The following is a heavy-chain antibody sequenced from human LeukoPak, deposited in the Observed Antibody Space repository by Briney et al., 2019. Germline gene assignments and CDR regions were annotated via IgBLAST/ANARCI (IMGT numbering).Heavy chain of an antibody. J-gene: IGHJ4*02. CDR3: AREVMYSFDF. CDR2: IHNKADGGTT. Sequence: GGSLRLSCAASGFTFFNAWMSRVRQAPGKGLEWIGRIHNKADGGTTEYGEPVNGRFTIPRDDSKNTLFLQMNGLKTEDTAVYYCAREVMYSFDFWGQGALVTVSS. D-gene: IGHD3-16*01. CDR1: GFTFFNAW. V-gene: IGHV3-15*01.